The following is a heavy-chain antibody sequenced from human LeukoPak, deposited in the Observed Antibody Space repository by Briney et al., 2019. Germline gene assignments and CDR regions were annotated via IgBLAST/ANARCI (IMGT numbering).Heavy chain of an antibody. D-gene: IGHD3-22*01. CDR1: GFPLSTYL. CDR3: ARGALYYDSSGYTYYFGY. J-gene: IGHJ4*02. V-gene: IGHV3-7*01. Sequence: GGSLGLPRAASGFPLSTYLMSWVRQAPGKGREWGANIKQKGSEKYYVDSVKGRFTISRDNAKNSLYLQMNSLRAEDTAVYYCARGALYYDSSGYTYYFGYWGQGTLVTVSS. CDR2: IKQKGSEK.